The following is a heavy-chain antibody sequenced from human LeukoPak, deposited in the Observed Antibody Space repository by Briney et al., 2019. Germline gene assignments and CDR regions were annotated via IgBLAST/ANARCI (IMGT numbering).Heavy chain of an antibody. CDR3: ARDRTDIVVIPDNWFDP. V-gene: IGHV1-18*01. J-gene: IGHJ5*02. CDR2: ISGYNGNT. D-gene: IGHD2-2*01. Sequence: GASVKVSCKASGYTFTNYGISWVRQAPGQGLEWMGWISGYNGNTKYAQKFQGRVTMTTDTSTSTAYMELRSLRSDDTAVYYCARDRTDIVVIPDNWFDPWGQGTLVTVSS. CDR1: GYTFTNYG.